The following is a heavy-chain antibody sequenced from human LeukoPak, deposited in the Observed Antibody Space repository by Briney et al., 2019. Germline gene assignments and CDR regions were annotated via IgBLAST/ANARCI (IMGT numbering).Heavy chain of an antibody. V-gene: IGHV3-23*01. Sequence: GGSLRLSCSASGFTFSSFAMSWVRQAPGKGLEWVSTISGNGGSTYYADSVKGRFTISRDNSKNTLYLQMNSLRAEDTAVYYCARTTSLYGVLDYWGQGTLVTVSS. CDR2: ISGNGGST. D-gene: IGHD1-1*01. CDR3: ARTTSLYGVLDY. J-gene: IGHJ4*02. CDR1: GFTFSSFA.